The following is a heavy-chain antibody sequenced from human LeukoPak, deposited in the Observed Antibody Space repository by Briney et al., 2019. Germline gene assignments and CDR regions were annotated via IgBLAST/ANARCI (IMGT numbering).Heavy chain of an antibody. J-gene: IGHJ4*02. CDR1: GGSISSYY. Sequence: SETLSLTCTVSGGSISSYYWSWIRQPPGKGLEWIGYIYYSGSTNYNPSLKSRVTISVDTSKNQFSLKLSSVTAADTAVYYCARRGSGSYSYFDYWGQGILVTVSS. D-gene: IGHD3-10*01. CDR2: IYYSGST. V-gene: IGHV4-59*08. CDR3: ARRGSGSYSYFDY.